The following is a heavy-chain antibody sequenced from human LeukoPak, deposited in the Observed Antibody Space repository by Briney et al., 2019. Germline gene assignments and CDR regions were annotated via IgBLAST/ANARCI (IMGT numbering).Heavy chain of an antibody. V-gene: IGHV3-30-3*01. CDR3: ARDRHIVVVTAADI. J-gene: IGHJ3*02. CDR1: GFTFSSYA. CDR2: ISYDGSNK. Sequence: GRSLRLSCAASGFTFSSYAMHWVRQAPGKGLEWVAVISYDGSNKYYADSVKGRFTISRDNSKNTLYLQMNSLRAEDTAVYYCARDRHIVVVTAADIWGQGTMVTVSS. D-gene: IGHD2-21*02.